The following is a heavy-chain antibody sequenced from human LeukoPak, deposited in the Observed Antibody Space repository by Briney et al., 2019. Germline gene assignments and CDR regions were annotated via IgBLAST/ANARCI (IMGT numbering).Heavy chain of an antibody. CDR1: GGSISSSSYY. CDR3: ASEGDFTFWGQNCFTP. J-gene: IGHJ5*02. Sequence: PSETLSLTCTVSGGSISSSSYYWGWIRQPPGKGLEWIGEINHSGSTNYNPSLKSRVTISVDTSKNQFSLKLSSVTAADTAVYYCASEGDFTFWGQNCFTPGGRGPLATVSS. D-gene: IGHD3-16*01. CDR2: INHSGST. V-gene: IGHV4-39*07.